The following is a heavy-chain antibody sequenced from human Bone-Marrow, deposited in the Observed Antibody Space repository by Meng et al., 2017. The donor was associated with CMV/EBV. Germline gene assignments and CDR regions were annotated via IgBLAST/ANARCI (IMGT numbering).Heavy chain of an antibody. CDR1: GFTFDDYG. Sequence: GGSLRLSCAASGFTFDDYGMSWVRQAPGKGLEWVSGINWNGGSTGYADSVKGRFTISRDNAKNSLYLQMNSLRAEDTALYYCAKGGGGYYYSGMDVWGQGTTVTVSS. CDR3: AKGGGGYYYSGMDV. V-gene: IGHV3-20*04. D-gene: IGHD2-15*01. CDR2: INWNGGST. J-gene: IGHJ6*02.